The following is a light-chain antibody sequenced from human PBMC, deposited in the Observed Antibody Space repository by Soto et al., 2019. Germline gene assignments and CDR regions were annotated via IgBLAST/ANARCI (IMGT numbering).Light chain of an antibody. V-gene: IGKV3-20*01. J-gene: IGKJ1*01. Sequence: TQSPSTLSASVGDGATLSCRASQSLSSSSLAWYQQKPGQAPRLLISGASSRAADIPDRFSGSGSGTDFTLTINRLEPEDFAVYYCQQYDSSPRTFGQGTKVDIK. CDR3: QQYDSSPRT. CDR1: QSLSSSS. CDR2: GAS.